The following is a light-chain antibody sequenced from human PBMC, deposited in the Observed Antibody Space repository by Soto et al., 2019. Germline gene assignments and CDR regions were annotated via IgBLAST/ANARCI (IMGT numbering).Light chain of an antibody. V-gene: IGLV2-14*01. CDR1: SSDVGDYNY. CDR2: GVS. Sequence: QSALTQPASVSGSPGQSITISCTGTSSDVGDYNYVSWYQQHPGKAPKLIIYGVSNRPSGISNRFSGYKSGNTASLTISGFQAEDEADYYCSSYTSINTLVFGGGTKLTVL. CDR3: SSYTSINTLV. J-gene: IGLJ2*01.